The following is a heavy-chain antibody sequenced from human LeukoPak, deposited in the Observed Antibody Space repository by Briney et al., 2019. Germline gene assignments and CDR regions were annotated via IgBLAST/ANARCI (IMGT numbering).Heavy chain of an antibody. J-gene: IGHJ4*02. CDR2: IKQEGSEK. Sequence: GGSLSLSCAPSGFTFSSYWMSWVRQAPGEGLEWVANIKQEGSEKYYVDSVKGRFTISRDNAKNSLYLQMNSLRAEDTAVYYCARVYGSGSLVDYWGQGTLVTVSS. V-gene: IGHV3-7*04. CDR1: GFTFSSYW. D-gene: IGHD3-10*01. CDR3: ARVYGSGSLVDY.